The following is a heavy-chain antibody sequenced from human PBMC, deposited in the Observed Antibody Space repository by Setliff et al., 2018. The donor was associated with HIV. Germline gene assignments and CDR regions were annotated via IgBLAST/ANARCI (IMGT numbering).Heavy chain of an antibody. CDR1: GGPLNSRNW. V-gene: IGHV4-4*02. J-gene: IGHJ5*02. CDR3: ARDHVFGSRTGFDP. Sequence: PSETLSLTCAVSGGPLNSRNWWSWVRQPPGKGLEWIGEVFHSGSANSNASLRSRVMISVDTSKNQFSLKLSAVTAADTAVYYCARDHVFGSRTGFDPWGQGTPVTVSS. CDR2: VFHSGSA. D-gene: IGHD3-10*01.